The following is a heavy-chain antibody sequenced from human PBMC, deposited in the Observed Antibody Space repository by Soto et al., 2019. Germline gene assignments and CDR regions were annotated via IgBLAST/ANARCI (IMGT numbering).Heavy chain of an antibody. CDR3: ARSVPPGGMDV. J-gene: IGHJ6*02. CDR1: GYTFTSYY. Sequence: QVQLVQSGAEVKKPGASVKVSCKASGYTFTSYYMHWVRQAPGQGLEWMGIINPSGGSTSYAHKGRGRVTMTRDTSPSTVYMELSSLRSEDTAVYYCARSVPPGGMDVWGQGTTVTVSS. V-gene: IGHV1-46*01. CDR2: INPSGGST.